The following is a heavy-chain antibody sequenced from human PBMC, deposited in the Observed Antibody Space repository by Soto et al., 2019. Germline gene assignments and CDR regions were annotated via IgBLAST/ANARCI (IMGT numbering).Heavy chain of an antibody. V-gene: IGHV3-21*01. CDR1: GFIFSNFA. J-gene: IGHJ4*02. CDR2: ISSSSSYI. Sequence: GGSLRLSCAASGFIFSNFAMSWVRQAPGKGLEWVSSISSSSSYIYYADSVKGRFTISRDNAKNSLYLQMNSLRAEDTAVYYSASGSHIVVVTAIPYWGQGTLVTVSS. CDR3: ASGSHIVVVTAIPY. D-gene: IGHD2-21*02.